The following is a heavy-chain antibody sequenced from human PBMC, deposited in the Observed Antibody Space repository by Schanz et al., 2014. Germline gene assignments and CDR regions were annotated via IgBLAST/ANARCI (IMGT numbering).Heavy chain of an antibody. V-gene: IGHV1-69*02. CDR2: IIPSLGLA. CDR1: GGTFSSFG. Sequence: VQLEQSGAEVKKPGSSVKVSCKASGGTFSSFGINWVRQAPGQGLEWMGRIIPSLGLAKYEQKFQDKVTITADTSTTTAYMELTSLRSEDTAVYYCAGTYCSSTSCYTGYYYMDVWGKGTTVIVSS. J-gene: IGHJ6*03. D-gene: IGHD2-2*02. CDR3: AGTYCSSTSCYTGYYYMDV.